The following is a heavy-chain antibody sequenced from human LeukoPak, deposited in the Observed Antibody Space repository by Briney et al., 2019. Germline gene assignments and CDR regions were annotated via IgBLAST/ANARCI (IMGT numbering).Heavy chain of an antibody. V-gene: IGHV3-53*01. CDR1: GFTVSSNY. D-gene: IGHD2-8*01. CDR2: IYSGGST. Sequence: GGSLRLSCAASGFTVSSNYMSWVRQAPGKGLEWVSVIYSGGSTYYADSVKGRFAISRDSSDNTLYLQMNSLRAEDTAVYYCAKDRRHMYASFPALDFWGQGTLVTVSS. J-gene: IGHJ4*02. CDR3: AKDRRHMYASFPALDF.